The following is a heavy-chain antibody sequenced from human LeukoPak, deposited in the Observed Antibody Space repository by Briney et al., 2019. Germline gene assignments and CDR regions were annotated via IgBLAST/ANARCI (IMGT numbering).Heavy chain of an antibody. CDR2: ISYDGSNK. J-gene: IGHJ3*02. CDR3: AKGIQRWLQLNAFDI. V-gene: IGHV3-30*18. D-gene: IGHD5-24*01. Sequence: PGRSLRLSYAASGFTFSSYGMHWVRQAPGKGLEWVAVISYDGSNKYYADSVKGRFTISRDNSKNTLYLQMNSLRAEDTAVYYCAKGIQRWLQLNAFDIWGQGTMVTVSS. CDR1: GFTFSSYG.